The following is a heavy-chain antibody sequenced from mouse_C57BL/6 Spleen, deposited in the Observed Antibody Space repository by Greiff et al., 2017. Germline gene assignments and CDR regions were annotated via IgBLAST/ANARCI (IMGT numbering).Heavy chain of an antibody. J-gene: IGHJ3*01. V-gene: IGHV5-17*01. CDR2: ISSGSSTI. D-gene: IGHD2-3*01. CDR3: ARVGYSAWFAY. CDR1: GFTFSDYG. Sequence: EVKVVESGGGLVKPGGSLKLSCAASGFTFSDYGMHWVRQAPEKGLEWVAYISSGSSTIYYADTVKGRFTISRDNAKNTLFLQMTSLRSEDTAMYYCARVGYSAWFAYWGQGTLVTVSA.